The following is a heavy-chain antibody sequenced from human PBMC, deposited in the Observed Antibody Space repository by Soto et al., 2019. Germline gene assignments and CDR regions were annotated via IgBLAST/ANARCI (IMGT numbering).Heavy chain of an antibody. CDR1: GGSVSNTAYS. D-gene: IGHD3-22*01. Sequence: TRSLTCAVSGGSVSNTAYSWTWTRQPPGKGLEWIGYISHSGSTYYNPSLRSRATMSLDRSKNQFSLKLTSATAADTAVYYCASRLEDDSSGYYFDYWGQGTLVTVSS. J-gene: IGHJ4*02. CDR2: ISHSGST. V-gene: IGHV4-30-2*01. CDR3: ASRLEDDSSGYYFDY.